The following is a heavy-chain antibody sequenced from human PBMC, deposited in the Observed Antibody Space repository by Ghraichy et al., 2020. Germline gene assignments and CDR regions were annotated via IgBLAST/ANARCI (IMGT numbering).Heavy chain of an antibody. Sequence: ASVKVSCKASGYTFTSFEIHWLRHAPGQGPEWMGRINAANGHARYSEKFQDRVTLTRDASANTASMEMSSLTSEDTAVYFCAKDKWKPLLGIPYYFDTWGQGTLVTVSS. D-gene: IGHD3-9*01. CDR3: AKDKWKPLLGIPYYFDT. CDR2: INAANGHA. V-gene: IGHV1-3*01. CDR1: GYTFTSFE. J-gene: IGHJ4*02.